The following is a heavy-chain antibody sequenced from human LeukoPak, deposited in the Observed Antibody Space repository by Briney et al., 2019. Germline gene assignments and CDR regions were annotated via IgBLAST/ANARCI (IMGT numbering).Heavy chain of an antibody. CDR3: VKEAAGASWDY. D-gene: IGHD6-13*01. CDR2: ISGSGGIT. CDR1: GFPLRNYA. Sequence: PGRSLRLSCAASGFPLRNYAMSWVRQAPGKGLEWVSPISGSGGITYSADPLKGRFTISRDNSKTTPYLQMNSLRPQDPAGYYCVKEAAGASWDYWGEGSLVTVSS. J-gene: IGHJ4*02. V-gene: IGHV3-23*01.